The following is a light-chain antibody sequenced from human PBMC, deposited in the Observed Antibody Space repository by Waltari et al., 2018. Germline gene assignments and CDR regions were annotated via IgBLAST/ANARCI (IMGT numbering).Light chain of an antibody. J-gene: IGLJ2*01. V-gene: IGLV1-44*01. CDR3: AAWDDSLKRVV. Sequence: QSVLTQPPSASGTPGQRVTIACSGSSSNIGRNTVNWYQQLPGTAPKLLIYTNNRRPSGVPGRFSGSKSGTSASLAISGLQSEDEADYYCAAWDDSLKRVVFGGGTKLTVL. CDR1: SSNIGRNT. CDR2: TNN.